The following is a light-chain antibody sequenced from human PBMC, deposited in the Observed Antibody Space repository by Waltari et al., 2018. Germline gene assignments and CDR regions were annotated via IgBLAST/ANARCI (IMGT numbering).Light chain of an antibody. J-gene: IGKJ2*01. V-gene: IGKV1-33*01. CDR1: QDVSNY. Sequence: DIQMTQSPSSLSASVGDRVTITGQASQDVSNYVNWYQQRPGKAPKLLIYDVSNLQAGVPSRFSGRGSGTQFTLTISTLQLDDIATYSCQQYYNLPPTFGQGTKLEIK. CDR2: DVS. CDR3: QQYYNLPPT.